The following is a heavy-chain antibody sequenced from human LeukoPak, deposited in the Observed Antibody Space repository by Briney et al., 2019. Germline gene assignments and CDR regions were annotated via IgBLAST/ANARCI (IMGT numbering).Heavy chain of an antibody. V-gene: IGHV1-2*02. Sequence: GASVKVSCKAPGYTFTGYYMHWMRQAPGQGLEWMGWINPNSGGTNYAQKFQGRVTMTRDTSISTAYMELSRLRSDDTAVYYCARGVGLWFGELFRRVVYYYYYMDVWGKGTTVTVSS. CDR2: INPNSGGT. CDR1: GYTFTGYY. D-gene: IGHD3-10*01. J-gene: IGHJ6*03. CDR3: ARGVGLWFGELFRRVVYYYYYMDV.